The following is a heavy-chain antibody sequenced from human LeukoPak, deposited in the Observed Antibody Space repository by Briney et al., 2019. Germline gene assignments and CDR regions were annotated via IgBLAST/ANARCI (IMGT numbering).Heavy chain of an antibody. CDR2: IKQDGSEK. CDR1: GFTFSNYW. V-gene: IGHV3-7*01. CDR3: ARDLYYVNTNWFDP. J-gene: IGHJ5*02. D-gene: IGHD1-26*01. Sequence: GGSLRLSCAGAGFTFSNYWMSWVRQAPGKGLEWVANIKQDGSEKYYVDSVKGRFTISRDNAKNSLYLQMNSLRAEDTAVYYCARDLYYVNTNWFDPWGQGTLVTVSS.